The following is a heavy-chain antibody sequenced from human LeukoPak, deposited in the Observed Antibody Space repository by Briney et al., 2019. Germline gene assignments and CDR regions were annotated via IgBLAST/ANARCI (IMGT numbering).Heavy chain of an antibody. CDR1: GFTLSSYW. Sequence: GGSLRLSCAASGFTLSSYWMSWVRQAPGKGLEWVANIRQDGSEEYYVDSVKGRFTISRDNAKNSLYLQMNSLRVEDTAVYYCAKDEGVGWGPIVATNHYFDYWGQGTLVTVSS. CDR3: AKDEGVGWGPIVATNHYFDY. D-gene: IGHD5-12*01. J-gene: IGHJ4*02. CDR2: IRQDGSEE. V-gene: IGHV3-7*01.